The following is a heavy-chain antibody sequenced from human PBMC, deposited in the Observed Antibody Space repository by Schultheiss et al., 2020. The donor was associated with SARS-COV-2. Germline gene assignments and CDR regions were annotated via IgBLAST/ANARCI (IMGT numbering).Heavy chain of an antibody. CDR3: ARGGGAAAGGYYGMDV. Sequence: ESLKISCAVYGGSFSGYYWSWIRQPPGKGLEWIGEINHSGSTNYNPSLKSRVTISVDTSKNQFSLKLSSVTAADTAVYYCARGGGAAAGGYYGMDVWGQGTTVTVSS. CDR2: INHSGST. J-gene: IGHJ6*02. V-gene: IGHV4-34*01. D-gene: IGHD6-13*01. CDR1: GGSFSGYY.